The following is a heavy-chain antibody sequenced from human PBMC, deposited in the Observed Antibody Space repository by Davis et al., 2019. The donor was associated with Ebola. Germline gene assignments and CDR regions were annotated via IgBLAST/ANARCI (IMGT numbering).Heavy chain of an antibody. J-gene: IGHJ3*02. D-gene: IGHD2-8*02. Sequence: GESLKISCKGSGYIFTSYWIGWVRQMPGKGLEWMGIIYPGDSDTRYSPSFRGQVTISADKSIKTAFLQWNSLKASDTAMYYCASLRRTITGMDDGFDIWGQGAMVTVSS. V-gene: IGHV5-51*01. CDR3: ASLRRTITGMDDGFDI. CDR2: IYPGDSDT. CDR1: GYIFTSYW.